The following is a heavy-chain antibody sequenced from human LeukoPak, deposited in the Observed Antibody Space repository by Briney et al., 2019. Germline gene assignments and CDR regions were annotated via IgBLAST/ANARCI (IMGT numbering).Heavy chain of an antibody. Sequence: PGGSLRLSCAASGLTFDDYGMSWVRQAPGKGLEWVSGINWNGGSIGYADSVKGRFTISRDNAKNSLYLQMNSLRAEDTALYYCARGRTSLDAFDIWGQGTMVTVSS. J-gene: IGHJ3*02. V-gene: IGHV3-20*04. CDR2: INWNGGSI. CDR3: ARGRTSLDAFDI. CDR1: GLTFDDYG.